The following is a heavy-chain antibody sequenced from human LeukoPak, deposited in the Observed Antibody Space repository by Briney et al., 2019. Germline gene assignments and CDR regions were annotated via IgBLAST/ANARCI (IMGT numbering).Heavy chain of an antibody. CDR2: IYSSGST. Sequence: SETLSLTCTVSGGFFSRYYWSWIRQPAGRGLEWIGRIYSSGSTNYNPSLKSRVSMSVDTSKNQFSLKLTSVTAADTAVYYCARGGKATVVTMWGQGILVTVSS. CDR3: ARGGKATVVTM. CDR1: GGFFSRYY. D-gene: IGHD4-23*01. V-gene: IGHV4-4*07. J-gene: IGHJ4*02.